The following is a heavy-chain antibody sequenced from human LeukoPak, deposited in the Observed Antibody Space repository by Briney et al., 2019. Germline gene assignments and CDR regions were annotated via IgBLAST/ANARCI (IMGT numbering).Heavy chain of an antibody. CDR2: IKQDGSEK. J-gene: IGHJ4*02. Sequence: PGGSLRLSCAASGFTFSSYWMSWVRQAPGKGLEWVANIKQDGSEKYYVDSVKGRFTISRDNAKNSLYLQMNSLRAEDTAVYYCARVGFPTDTAMVIHFDYWGQGTLVTVSS. CDR1: GFTFSSYW. V-gene: IGHV3-7*01. CDR3: ARVGFPTDTAMVIHFDY. D-gene: IGHD5-18*01.